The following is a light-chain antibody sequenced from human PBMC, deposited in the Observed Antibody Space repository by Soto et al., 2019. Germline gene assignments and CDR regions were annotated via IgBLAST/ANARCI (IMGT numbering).Light chain of an antibody. CDR1: SSDIGAYNF. J-gene: IGLJ2*01. V-gene: IGLV2-14*03. CDR2: DVN. CDR3: NSWTTSTTMI. Sequence: QSALTQPASVSGSPGQSITISCTGTSSDIGAYNFVSWYQQHPGKAPKLMLYDVNIRPSGVSNRFSGSKSGNTASLTISGLHAEEEADYYCNSWTTSTTMIFGGGTKLTVL.